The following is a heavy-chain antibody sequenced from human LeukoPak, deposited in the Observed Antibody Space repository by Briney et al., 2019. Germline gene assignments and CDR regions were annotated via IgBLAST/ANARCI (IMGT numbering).Heavy chain of an antibody. J-gene: IGHJ4*02. V-gene: IGHV4-34*01. CDR1: GGSFSGYY. CDR3: VKSGGYGLIDY. CDR2: INHSGST. Sequence: SETLSLTCAVYGGSFSGYYWSWIRQPPGKGLAWIGEINHSGSTNYNASLQSRVTISIDTSKNQFSLRLNSVTAADTAMYFCVKSGGYGLIDYWGQGTLVTVSS. D-gene: IGHD1-26*01.